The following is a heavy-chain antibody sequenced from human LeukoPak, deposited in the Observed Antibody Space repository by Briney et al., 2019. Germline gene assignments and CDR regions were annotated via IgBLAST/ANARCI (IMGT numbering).Heavy chain of an antibody. CDR3: ASGVQGTSWIVN. V-gene: IGHV3-74*01. CDR2: VNIDGSSV. J-gene: IGHJ4*01. CDR1: GFTVSSYW. D-gene: IGHD2-15*01. Sequence: GGSLRLSCATSGFTVSSYWMPWVRQAPGKGLVWLSRVNIDGSSVAYADSVKGRFTITRDNAKDSLYLQMNSLRAEDTAVYYCASGVQGTSWIVNWGRGTLVTVSS.